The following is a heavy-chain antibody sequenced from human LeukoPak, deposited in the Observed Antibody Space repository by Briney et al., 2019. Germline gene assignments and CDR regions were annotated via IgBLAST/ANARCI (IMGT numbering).Heavy chain of an antibody. D-gene: IGHD3-16*02. Sequence: GSLRLSCAASGFTVSSNYMSWVRQAPGKGLEWVANIKQGGSEKYYVDSVKGRFTISRDNAKNSLYLQMNSLRAEDTAVYYCARADYDYVWGSYRQYYFDYWGQGTLVTVSS. CDR1: GFTVSSNY. J-gene: IGHJ4*02. V-gene: IGHV3-7*01. CDR2: IKQGGSEK. CDR3: ARADYDYVWGSYRQYYFDY.